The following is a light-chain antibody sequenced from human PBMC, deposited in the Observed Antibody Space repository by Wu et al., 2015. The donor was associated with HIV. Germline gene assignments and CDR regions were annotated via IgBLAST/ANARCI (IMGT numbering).Light chain of an antibody. J-gene: IGKJ5*01. CDR3: QQRSNWPLT. V-gene: IGKV3D-11*02. CDR2: DSS. CDR1: QSISAS. Sequence: EIVLTQSPGTLSLSPGERATLSCRASQSISASLAWYQHKPGQAPRLLIYDSSKRATGIPARFSGSEPGTDFTLTISSLEPEDSAVYYCQQRSNWPLTFGQGTTTGD.